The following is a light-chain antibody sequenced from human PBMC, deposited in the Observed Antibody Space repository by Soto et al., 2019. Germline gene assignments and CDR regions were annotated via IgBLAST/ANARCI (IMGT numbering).Light chain of an antibody. V-gene: IGKV1-5*03. J-gene: IGKJ5*01. Sequence: DIHMTQSPSTLSASVGDRHTITCRASQSISSWLAWYQQKPGKXSKXXIYKASSLESGVPPRFSGSGSGTELTITISSLQPEDFETYYCQQANSFPITFGQGTRLDIK. CDR2: KAS. CDR1: QSISSW. CDR3: QQANSFPIT.